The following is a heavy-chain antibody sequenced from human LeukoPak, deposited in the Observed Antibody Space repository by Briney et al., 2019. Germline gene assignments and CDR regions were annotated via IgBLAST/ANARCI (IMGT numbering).Heavy chain of an antibody. CDR2: IYYSGST. Sequence: SETLSLTCTVSGVSIRGNYWSWIRQPPGKGLEGIGYIYYSGSTNYNPSLKSRVTISVDTSKNQFSLKLSYVTAADTAVYYCARRRMVRGVAFDYWGQGTLVTVSS. D-gene: IGHD3-10*01. CDR3: ARRRMVRGVAFDY. CDR1: GVSIRGNY. J-gene: IGHJ4*02. V-gene: IGHV4-59*12.